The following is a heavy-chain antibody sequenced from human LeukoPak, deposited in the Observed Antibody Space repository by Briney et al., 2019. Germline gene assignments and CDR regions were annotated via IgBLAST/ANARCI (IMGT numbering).Heavy chain of an antibody. J-gene: IGHJ4*02. Sequence: PGGSLRLSCAASGFTFSSYGMHWVRQAPGKGLEWVAFIRYDGSNKYYADSVKGRFTISRDNSKNTLYLQMNSLRAEDTAVYYCAKVRVVGATTAGFDYWGQGTLVTVSS. D-gene: IGHD1-26*01. V-gene: IGHV3-30*02. CDR2: IRYDGSNK. CDR3: AKVRVVGATTAGFDY. CDR1: GFTFSSYG.